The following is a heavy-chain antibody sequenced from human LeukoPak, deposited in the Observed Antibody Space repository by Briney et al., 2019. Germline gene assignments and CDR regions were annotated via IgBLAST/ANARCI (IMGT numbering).Heavy chain of an antibody. CDR1: GFTFSSYW. J-gene: IGHJ5*02. CDR2: INSDGSST. Sequence: GGSLRLSCAASGFTFSSYWMHWVRQAPGKGLVWVSRINSDGSSTSYADSVKGRFTISRDNAKNTLYLQMNSLRAEDTAVYYCAREPLVRENWFDPWGQGTLVTVSS. V-gene: IGHV3-74*01. CDR3: AREPLVRENWFDP. D-gene: IGHD3-10*01.